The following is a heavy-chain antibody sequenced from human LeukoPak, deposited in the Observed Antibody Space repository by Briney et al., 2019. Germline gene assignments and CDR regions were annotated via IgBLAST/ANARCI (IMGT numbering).Heavy chain of an antibody. CDR1: GFTFSSYS. V-gene: IGHV3-21*01. CDR2: ISSSSSYI. Sequence: GGSLRLSCAASGFTFSSYSMNWVRQAPGKGLEWVSSISSSSSYIYYADSVKGRFTISRDNAKNSLYLQMNSLRAEDTAVYYCARGEHVWGSYRYHFDYWGQGTLVTVSS. D-gene: IGHD3-16*02. CDR3: ARGEHVWGSYRYHFDY. J-gene: IGHJ4*02.